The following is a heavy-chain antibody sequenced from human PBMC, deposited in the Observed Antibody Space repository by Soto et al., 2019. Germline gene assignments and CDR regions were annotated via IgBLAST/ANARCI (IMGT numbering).Heavy chain of an antibody. CDR1: GFTFSTYL. Sequence: PGGSLRLACAASGFTFSTYLMHWVRQAPGKGLVWVSRINSDGSSTTYADSVKGRFTISRDNAKNTLYLQMNSLRAEDTAVYYCTGGVGESSGWDGVWGQGTLVTVSS. CDR2: INSDGSST. CDR3: TGGVGESSGWDGV. V-gene: IGHV3-74*03. J-gene: IGHJ4*02. D-gene: IGHD6-25*01.